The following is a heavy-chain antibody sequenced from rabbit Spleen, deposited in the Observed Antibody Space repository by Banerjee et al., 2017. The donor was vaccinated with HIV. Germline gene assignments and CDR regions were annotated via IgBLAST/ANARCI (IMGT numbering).Heavy chain of an antibody. Sequence: QLKESGGGLVQPGGSLKLSCKASGFDFSSYYMSWVRQAPGKGLEWIGIIYGGKGSTDYASWVNGRFTISSDNAQNTVDLQMNSLTAADTATYFCARDGAGGSYFALWGPGTLVTVS. J-gene: IGHJ4*01. CDR3: ARDGAGGSYFAL. V-gene: IGHV1S7*01. D-gene: IGHD8-1*01. CDR1: GFDFSSYY. CDR2: IYGGKGST.